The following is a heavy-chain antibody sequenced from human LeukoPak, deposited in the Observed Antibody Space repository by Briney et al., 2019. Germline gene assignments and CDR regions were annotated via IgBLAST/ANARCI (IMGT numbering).Heavy chain of an antibody. CDR2: IYYSGST. V-gene: IGHV4-39*07. J-gene: IGHJ3*02. CDR1: GGSISSSSYY. D-gene: IGHD3-10*01. CDR3: ARDSHYGSGSYQSLDAFDI. Sequence: PSETLSLTCTVSGGSISSSSYYWGWIRQPPGKGLEWIGSIYYSGSTYYNPSLKSRVTISVDATKNQFSLKLSSVTAADTAVYYCARDSHYGSGSYQSLDAFDIWGQGTMVTVSS.